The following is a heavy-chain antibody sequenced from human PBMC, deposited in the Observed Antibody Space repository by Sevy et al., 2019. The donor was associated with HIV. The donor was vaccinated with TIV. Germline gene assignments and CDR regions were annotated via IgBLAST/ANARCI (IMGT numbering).Heavy chain of an antibody. CDR3: ASDQGGRIILLSGRYYYYGMDV. CDR1: GFTLSSYA. Sequence: GGSLRLSCAAPGFTLSSYAMHWVRQAPGKGLEWVAVISYDGSNKYYADSVKGRFTISRDNSKNTLYLQMNSLRAEDTAVYYCASDQGGRIILLSGRYYYYGMDVWGLGTTVTVSS. D-gene: IGHD3-10*01. CDR2: ISYDGSNK. V-gene: IGHV3-30-3*01. J-gene: IGHJ6*02.